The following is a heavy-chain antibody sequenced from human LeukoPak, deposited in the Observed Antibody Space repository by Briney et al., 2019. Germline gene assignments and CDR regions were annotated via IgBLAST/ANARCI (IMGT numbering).Heavy chain of an antibody. CDR1: GGSISKSGYH. CDR2: IYYSGGT. J-gene: IGHJ3*02. V-gene: IGHV4-39*01. Sequence: PSETLSLICTVSGGSISKSGYHWARTRQPPGKGLEWIGNIYYSGGTYYKPSLKSRVTISVDTSKNQFSLRLSSVTAADTAVYYCARQTSLGFDIWGQGTMVTVSS. CDR3: ARQTSLGFDI.